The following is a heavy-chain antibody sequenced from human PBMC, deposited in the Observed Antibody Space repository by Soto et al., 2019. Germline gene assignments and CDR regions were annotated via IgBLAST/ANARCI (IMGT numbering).Heavy chain of an antibody. V-gene: IGHV3-23*01. Sequence: EVQLLDSGGGLVQPGGSLRLSCATSAFRFSTYAMTWIRQAPGKGLEWVASITGGGRTLYPDSLKGRFTISRDNSKNTLFLQMNSLRAEDAALYYCTRDPNGDYIGAFDFWDQGTVVTVSS. J-gene: IGHJ3*01. CDR2: ITGGGRT. CDR3: TRDPNGDYIGAFDF. D-gene: IGHD4-17*01. CDR1: AFRFSTYA.